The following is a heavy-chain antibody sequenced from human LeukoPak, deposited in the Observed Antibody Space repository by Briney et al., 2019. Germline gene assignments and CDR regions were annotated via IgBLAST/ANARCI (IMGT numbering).Heavy chain of an antibody. J-gene: IGHJ6*02. CDR1: GYTFTSYY. V-gene: IGHV7-4-1*02. CDR3: ARRGEGVTTVTTGYYYGMDV. CDR2: INTNTGNP. Sequence: ASVKVSCKASGYTFTSYYMHWVRQAPGQGLEWMGWINTNTGNPTYAQGFTGRFVFSLDTSVSTAYLQISSLKAEDTAVYYCARRGEGVTTVTTGYYYGMDVWGQGTTVTVSS. D-gene: IGHD4-17*01.